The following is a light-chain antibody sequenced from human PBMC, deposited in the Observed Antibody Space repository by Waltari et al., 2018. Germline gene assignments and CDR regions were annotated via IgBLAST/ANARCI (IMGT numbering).Light chain of an antibody. CDR2: EVS. V-gene: IGLV2-8*01. Sequence: QSALTQPPSASGSPGQSVTISCTGTSSDVGGYNYVSWNQHHPGKAPKLMIYEVSKRPSGVPDRFSGSKSGNTASLTVSGLQAEDEADYYCSSYAGSNNLIFGGGTKLTVL. CDR3: SSYAGSNNLI. CDR1: SSDVGGYNY. J-gene: IGLJ2*01.